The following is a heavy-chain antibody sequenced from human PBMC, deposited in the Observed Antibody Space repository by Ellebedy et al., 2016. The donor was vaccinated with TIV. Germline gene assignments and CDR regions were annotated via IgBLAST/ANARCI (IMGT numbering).Heavy chain of an antibody. CDR1: GHTFTKYW. J-gene: IGHJ3*02. CDR3: ARRMAASGDDAFDI. CDR2: IYPGDSDT. V-gene: IGHV5-51*01. Sequence: GESLKISCKGSGHTFTKYWIGWVRQVPGKGLEWMGIIYPGDSDTRYSPSFQGQVTISADKSITTAYLQWSTLKASDTAMYYCARRMAASGDDAFDIWGQGTMVTVSS. D-gene: IGHD6-13*01.